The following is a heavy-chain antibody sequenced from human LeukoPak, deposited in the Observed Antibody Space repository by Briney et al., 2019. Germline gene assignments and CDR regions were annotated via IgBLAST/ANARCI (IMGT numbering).Heavy chain of an antibody. Sequence: ASVSVSCTAFGYSLTNYYVRWVRQAPGQGLEWMGDINPSGGSTSYAQKFQGRITVTRDTYTNTVYMDLSSLRSEDTATYYCARGAPTTRIGAGRFDYWGQGSLLTVAS. J-gene: IGHJ4*02. D-gene: IGHD5-12*01. CDR3: ARGAPTTRIGAGRFDY. CDR2: INPSGGST. V-gene: IGHV1-46*01. CDR1: GYSLTNYY.